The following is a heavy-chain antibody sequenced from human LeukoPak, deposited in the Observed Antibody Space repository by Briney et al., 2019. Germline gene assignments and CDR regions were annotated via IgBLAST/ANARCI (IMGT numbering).Heavy chain of an antibody. J-gene: IGHJ4*02. Sequence: SETLSLTCTVSGGSISSSTYSRTWIRQPPGKGLEWIGSIHYDGNTYYKPSLKSRVTISVDTSKIQFSLRLSSATAADMATYYCARHSLNNYGSYYWGREPWSPSPQ. CDR2: IHYDGNT. CDR3: ARHSLNNYGSYY. V-gene: IGHV4-39*01. D-gene: IGHD5-24*01. CDR1: GGSISSSTYS.